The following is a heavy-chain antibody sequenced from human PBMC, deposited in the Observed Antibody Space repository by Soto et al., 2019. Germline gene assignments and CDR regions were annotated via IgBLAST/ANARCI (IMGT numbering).Heavy chain of an antibody. CDR2: SWYDGSNK. D-gene: IGHD2-15*01. J-gene: IGHJ6*02. V-gene: IGHV3-33*01. Sequence: QVQLVESGGGVVQPGRSLRLSCAASGFTFSSYGMHCVRQAPGKGLERVAVSWYDGSNKYYADSVKGRFTISRDNSKNTLYLKMNSLRAEDTAVYYCARKGHCSGGSCSQYYYYGMDVWGQGTTVTVSS. CDR1: GFTFSSYG. CDR3: ARKGHCSGGSCSQYYYYGMDV.